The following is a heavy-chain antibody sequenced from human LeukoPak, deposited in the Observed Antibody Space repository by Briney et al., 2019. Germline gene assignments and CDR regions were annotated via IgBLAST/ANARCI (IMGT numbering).Heavy chain of an antibody. J-gene: IGHJ4*02. D-gene: IGHD2-21*01. Sequence: GSLRLSCEASGFTFSYYWMNWVRQAPGKGLEWVANIKQDGREIYYADSVKGRFSISRDNAQTSLYLQMNSLRAEDTAVYYCARDVVFDHWGQGTLVSVSS. V-gene: IGHV3-7*01. CDR1: GFTFSYYW. CDR3: ARDVVFDH. CDR2: IKQDGREI.